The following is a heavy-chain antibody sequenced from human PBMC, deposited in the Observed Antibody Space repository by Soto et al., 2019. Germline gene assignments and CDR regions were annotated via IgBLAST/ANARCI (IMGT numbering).Heavy chain of an antibody. D-gene: IGHD3-22*01. Sequence: EVQLMESGGDLVQPGKSLRLSCAASGFAFADFAMHWVRQAPGKGLEWISGISWNSAIIGYADAVKGLFTISRDNAKNALYLQMTSLRAEDTALYYWAKDISYYDSSGELDYWGQGVVVTVSA. CDR1: GFAFADFA. CDR2: ISWNSAII. CDR3: AKDISYYDSSGELDY. J-gene: IGHJ4*02. V-gene: IGHV3-9*01.